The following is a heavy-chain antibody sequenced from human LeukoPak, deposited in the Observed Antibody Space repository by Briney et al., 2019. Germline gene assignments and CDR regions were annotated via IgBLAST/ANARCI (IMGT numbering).Heavy chain of an antibody. CDR1: GFIVSNNY. V-gene: IGHV3-53*01. CDR3: ATLYGGQRADGY. D-gene: IGHD2-15*01. Sequence: GGSLRLSCAASGFIVSNNYMSWVRQAPGKGLVWVSSIYGGDTTEYAGSVKGRFTISRDNSKNTLYLQMNSLRTDDTAVYYCATLYGGQRADGYWGQGTMVIVSS. J-gene: IGHJ4*02. CDR2: IYGGDTT.